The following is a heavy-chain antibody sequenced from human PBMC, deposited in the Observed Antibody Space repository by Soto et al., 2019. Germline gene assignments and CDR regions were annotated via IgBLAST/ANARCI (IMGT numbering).Heavy chain of an antibody. CDR1: GFTFSDYY. D-gene: IGHD3-22*01. CDR2: ISSSSSYT. J-gene: IGHJ4*02. CDR3: ARGRDYYDSSGYPY. Sequence: GSLRLSCAASGFTFSDYYMSWIRQAPGKGLEWVSYISSSSSYTNYADSVKGRFTISRDNAKNSLYLQMNSLRAEDTAVYYCARGRDYYDSSGYPYWGQGTLVTVSS. V-gene: IGHV3-11*06.